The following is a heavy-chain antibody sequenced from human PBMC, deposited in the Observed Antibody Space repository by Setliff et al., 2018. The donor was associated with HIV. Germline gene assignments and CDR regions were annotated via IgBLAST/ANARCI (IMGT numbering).Heavy chain of an antibody. V-gene: IGHV1-18*01. J-gene: IGHJ5*02. D-gene: IGHD1-26*01. CDR1: GYSFINYG. Sequence: SVKVSCKASGYSFINYGISWVRQAPGQGPEWMGWISAYTGHTDYAPRLLGRVTMTTDTSTSTAYMELRSLTSDDTAVYYCARARLQGIVTAVGPRGNCLDPWGQGTRVTVSS. CDR2: ISAYTGHT. CDR3: ARARLQGIVTAVGPRGNCLDP.